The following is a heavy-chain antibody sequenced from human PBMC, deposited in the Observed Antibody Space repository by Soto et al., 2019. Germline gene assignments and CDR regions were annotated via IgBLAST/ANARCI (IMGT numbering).Heavy chain of an antibody. Sequence: SETLSLTCAVYGGSFSGYYWSWIRQPPGKGLEWIGEINHSGSTNYNPSLKSRVTISVDTSKNQFSLKLSSVTAADTAVYYCARGLDGDTHFDYWGQGTLVTVSS. D-gene: IGHD4-17*01. CDR2: INHSGST. V-gene: IGHV4-34*01. CDR3: ARGLDGDTHFDY. CDR1: GGSFSGYY. J-gene: IGHJ4*02.